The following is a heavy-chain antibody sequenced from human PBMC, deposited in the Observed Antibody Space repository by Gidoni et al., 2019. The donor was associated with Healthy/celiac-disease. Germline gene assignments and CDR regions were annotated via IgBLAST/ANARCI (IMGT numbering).Heavy chain of an antibody. CDR2: INHSGST. V-gene: IGHV4-34*01. Sequence: QVQLQQWGAGRLKPSETLSRTCAVYGGSCSGYYCSWIRQPPGKGLEWIGEINHSGSTNYNPSLKSRVTISVDTSKNQFSLKLSSVTAADTAVYYCASHDYYDSSGYYWVYWGQGTLVTVSS. J-gene: IGHJ4*02. D-gene: IGHD3-22*01. CDR1: GGSCSGYY. CDR3: ASHDYYDSSGYYWVY.